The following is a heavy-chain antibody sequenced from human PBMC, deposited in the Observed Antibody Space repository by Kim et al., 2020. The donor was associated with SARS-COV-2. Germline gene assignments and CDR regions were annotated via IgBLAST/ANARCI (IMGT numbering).Heavy chain of an antibody. J-gene: IGHJ5*02. V-gene: IGHV4-39*01. CDR3: ARHGGSYDP. Sequence: SETLSLTCTVSGGSISSSSYYWGWIRQPPGKGLEWIGSIYYSGSTYYNPSLKSRVTISVDTSKNQFSLKLSSVTAADTAVYYCARHGGSYDPWGQGTLVTVSS. CDR2: IYYSGST. D-gene: IGHD3-10*01. CDR1: GGSISSSSYY.